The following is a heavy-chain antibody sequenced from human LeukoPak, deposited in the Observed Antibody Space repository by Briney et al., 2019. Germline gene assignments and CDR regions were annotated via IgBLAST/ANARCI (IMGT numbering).Heavy chain of an antibody. J-gene: IGHJ3*02. D-gene: IGHD6-19*01. V-gene: IGHV3-23*01. CDR3: ARRGSAVTGPAFDI. Sequence: GGSLRLSCAASGFTFNNFAMSWVRQAPGKGLEWVSVIDGGGGSTYYADSVKGRFTISRDNSKNTLYLQMNSLRAEDTAVYYCARRGSAVTGPAFDIWGQGTVVTVSS. CDR2: IDGGGGST. CDR1: GFTFNNFA.